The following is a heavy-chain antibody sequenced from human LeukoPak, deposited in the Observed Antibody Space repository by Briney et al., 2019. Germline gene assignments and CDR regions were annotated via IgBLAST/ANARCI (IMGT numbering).Heavy chain of an antibody. CDR2: IYPGDSDT. CDR1: GYSFTSYW. Sequence: PGESLKISFKGSGYSFTSYWIGWVRQMPGKGLEWMVIIYPGDSDTRYSPSFQGQVTISADKSISTAYLQWSSLKASDTAMYYCARHGYSSSWYTNWSYYYYMDVWGKGTTVTVSS. D-gene: IGHD6-13*01. CDR3: ARHGYSSSWYTNWSYYYYMDV. J-gene: IGHJ6*03. V-gene: IGHV5-51*01.